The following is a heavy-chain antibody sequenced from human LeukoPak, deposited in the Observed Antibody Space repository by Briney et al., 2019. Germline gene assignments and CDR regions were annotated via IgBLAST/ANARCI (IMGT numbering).Heavy chain of an antibody. Sequence: GRSLRLSCAASGFTFSSYAMYWVRQAPGKGLEWVAVISYDGSNKYYADSVKGRFTISRDNSKNTLFLQMNSLRAEDTAVYYCSRGLGMYYFDYWGQGTLVTVS. D-gene: IGHD1-26*01. CDR1: GFTFSSYA. CDR2: ISYDGSNK. V-gene: IGHV3-30-3*01. J-gene: IGHJ4*02. CDR3: SRGLGMYYFDY.